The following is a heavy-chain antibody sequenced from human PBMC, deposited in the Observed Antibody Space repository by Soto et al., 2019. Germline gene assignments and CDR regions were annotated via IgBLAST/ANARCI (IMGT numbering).Heavy chain of an antibody. CDR1: GGSISSSY. D-gene: IGHD5-18*01. CDR2: IYYSGST. Sequence: SETLSLTCTVSGGSISSSYWGWIRQPPGKGLEWIGYIYYSGSTNYNPSLKSRVTISVDTSKNQFSLKLSSVTAADTAVYYCARLVWSYGTWFDPWGQGTLVTVSS. J-gene: IGHJ5*02. V-gene: IGHV4-59*08. CDR3: ARLVWSYGTWFDP.